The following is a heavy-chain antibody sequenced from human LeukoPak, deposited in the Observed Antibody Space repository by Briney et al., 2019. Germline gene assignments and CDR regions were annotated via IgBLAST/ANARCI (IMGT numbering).Heavy chain of an antibody. Sequence: EASVKVSCKASGGTFSTYYAISWVRQAPGQGFEWMGWISAYNGNTNYAQKLQGRVTMTTDTSTSTAYMELRSLRSDDTAVYYCARETRWNAFDIWGQGTMVTVSS. J-gene: IGHJ3*02. V-gene: IGHV1-18*01. D-gene: IGHD1-1*01. CDR2: ISAYNGNT. CDR1: GGTFSTYYA. CDR3: ARETRWNAFDI.